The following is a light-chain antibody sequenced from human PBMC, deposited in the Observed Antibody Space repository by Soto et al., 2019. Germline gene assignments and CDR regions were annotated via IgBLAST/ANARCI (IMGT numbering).Light chain of an antibody. J-gene: IGKJ5*01. Sequence: EIVLTQSPATLSLSPGERVTLSCRASQSVSNSLAWYQQKPGQPPRLLIYGASTRATGIPARFSGSGSGTEFTLTISSLQSEDFAVYYCQQYGSSPPNTFGQGTRLEIK. V-gene: IGKV3-15*01. CDR1: QSVSNS. CDR3: QQYGSSPPNT. CDR2: GAS.